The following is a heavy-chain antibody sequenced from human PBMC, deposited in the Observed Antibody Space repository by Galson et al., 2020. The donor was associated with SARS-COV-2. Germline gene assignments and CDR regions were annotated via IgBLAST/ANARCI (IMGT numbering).Heavy chain of an antibody. CDR2: IYYSGSN. D-gene: IGHD6-13*01. CDR3: ARDDSNSSSWLDY. Sequence: SETLSLTCTVSGGSISSSSYYWGWIRQPPGKGLEWIGSIYYSGSNYYNPSLKSRVTISVDTSKNQFSLKLSSVTAADTAVYYCARDDSNSSSWLDYWGQGTLVTVSS. V-gene: IGHV4-39*07. J-gene: IGHJ4*02. CDR1: GGSISSSSYY.